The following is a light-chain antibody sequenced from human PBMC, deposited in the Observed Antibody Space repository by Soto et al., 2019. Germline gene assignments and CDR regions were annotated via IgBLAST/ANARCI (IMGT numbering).Light chain of an antibody. CDR1: QRISTN. CDR3: HQRQSWPRT. Sequence: EIVMTQSPATLSVSPGESATLSCRASQRISTNLAWYQHKRGQAPRLLIYGASTRATGIPARFSGSGSETDFTLTISDVQPEDFAVYYCHQRQSWPRTFGQGTKVDI. V-gene: IGKV3D-15*01. J-gene: IGKJ1*01. CDR2: GAS.